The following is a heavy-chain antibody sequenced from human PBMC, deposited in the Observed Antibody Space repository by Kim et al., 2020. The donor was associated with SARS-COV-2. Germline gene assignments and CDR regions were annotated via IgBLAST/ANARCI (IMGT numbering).Heavy chain of an antibody. J-gene: IGHJ4*02. Sequence: PYSNPPLKRRVTISVDTSKNQFSLKLSSVTAADTAVYYCAREGSGSCDYWGQGTLVTVSS. V-gene: IGHV4-30-2*04. D-gene: IGHD3-10*01. CDR2: P. CDR3: AREGSGSCDY.